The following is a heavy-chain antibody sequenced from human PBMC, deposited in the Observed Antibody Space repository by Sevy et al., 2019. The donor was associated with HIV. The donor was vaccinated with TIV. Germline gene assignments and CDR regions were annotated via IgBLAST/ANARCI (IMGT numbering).Heavy chain of an antibody. CDR2: IYTSGGT. CDR1: GGSISSYY. Sequence: SETLSLTCTVSGGSISSYYWSWIRQPAGKGLEWIGRIYTSGGTNYNPSLKSRVTMSVDTSKNQVSLKLSSVTAADTAVYYCARGDFWSGYYYYAMDVWGQGTTVTVSS. J-gene: IGHJ6*02. CDR3: ARGDFWSGYYYYAMDV. D-gene: IGHD3-3*01. V-gene: IGHV4-4*07.